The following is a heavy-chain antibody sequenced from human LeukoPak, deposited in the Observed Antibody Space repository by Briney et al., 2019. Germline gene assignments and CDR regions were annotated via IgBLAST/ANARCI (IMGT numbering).Heavy chain of an antibody. CDR3: ARITNGIAVAGMGY. CDR2: YYPGDSQT. Sequence: GESLKISCKGSGYRFTSYWIGWVRQMSGKGLEWMGIYYPGDSQTKYSPSFQGQITMSADKSVSTAYLQWNSLKASDTAMYYCARITNGIAVAGMGYWGQGTLVTVSS. J-gene: IGHJ4*02. D-gene: IGHD6-19*01. CDR1: GYRFTSYW. V-gene: IGHV5-51*01.